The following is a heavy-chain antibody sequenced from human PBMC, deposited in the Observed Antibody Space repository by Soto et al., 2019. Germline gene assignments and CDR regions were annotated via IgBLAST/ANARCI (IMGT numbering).Heavy chain of an antibody. J-gene: IGHJ3*02. CDR1: GGSFSGYY. CDR2: INHSGST. Sequence: SETLSLTCAVYGGSFSGYYWSWIRQPPGQGLEWIGEINHSGSTNYNPSLKSRVTISVDTSKNQFSLKLSSVTAADTAVYYCARGRIYYDSSGYYAFDIWGQGTMVTVSS. D-gene: IGHD3-22*01. V-gene: IGHV4-34*01. CDR3: ARGRIYYDSSGYYAFDI.